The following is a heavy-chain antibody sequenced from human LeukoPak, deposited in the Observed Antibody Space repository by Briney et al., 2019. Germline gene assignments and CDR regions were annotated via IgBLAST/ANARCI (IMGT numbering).Heavy chain of an antibody. CDR3: ARVPLDIWFGELFFDY. V-gene: IGHV1-18*01. CDR1: GYTFTSYG. J-gene: IGHJ4*02. D-gene: IGHD3-10*01. Sequence: ASVKVSGKASGYTFTSYGISWVRQASGQGLEWMGWISAYNGNTNYAQKLQGRVTMTTDTSTSTAYMELRSLRSDDTAVYYCARVPLDIWFGELFFDYWGQGTLVTVSS. CDR2: ISAYNGNT.